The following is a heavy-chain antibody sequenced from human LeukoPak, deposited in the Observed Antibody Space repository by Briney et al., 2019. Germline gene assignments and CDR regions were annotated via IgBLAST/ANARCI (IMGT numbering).Heavy chain of an antibody. Sequence: GGSLRLSCAASGFIFSEYPMHWVRQAPGKGGEWVAVISDDGTYKHYADSVKGRFTISRDNSKNTLYVQMNSLRPDENAVYYCARDGSGLEYRGQGTLVTVSS. CDR3: ARDGSGLEY. CDR1: GFIFSEYP. V-gene: IGHV3-30-3*01. D-gene: IGHD6-19*01. J-gene: IGHJ4*01. CDR2: ISDDGTYK.